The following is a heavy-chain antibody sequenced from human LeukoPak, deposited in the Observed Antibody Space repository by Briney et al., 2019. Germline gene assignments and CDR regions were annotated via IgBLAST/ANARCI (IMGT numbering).Heavy chain of an antibody. V-gene: IGHV1-3*01. CDR3: ARGGRLLWFGEFDY. Sequence: ASVKVSCKASGYTFIAYGLHWVRQAPGLRPEWMGWINAGNGDTKYSQNFQGRVTITGDASATTAYMELSRLRSEDTAVYFCARGGRLLWFGEFDYWGQGTLVTVSS. CDR2: INAGNGDT. D-gene: IGHD3-10*01. J-gene: IGHJ4*02. CDR1: GYTFIAYG.